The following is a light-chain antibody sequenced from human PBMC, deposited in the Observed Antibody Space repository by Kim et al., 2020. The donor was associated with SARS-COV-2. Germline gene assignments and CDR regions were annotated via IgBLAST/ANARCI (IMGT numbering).Light chain of an antibody. CDR1: NSDVGGYDY. J-gene: IGLJ1*01. V-gene: IGLV2-14*03. Sequence: GQSITSSCTGTNSDVGGYDYVSWYQQFPGKAPKLMIYDVNKRPSGVSNRFSGSKSGNTASLTISGLQAEDEADYYCSSYTSSSPYVFGIGTKVTVL. CDR3: SSYTSSSPYV. CDR2: DVN.